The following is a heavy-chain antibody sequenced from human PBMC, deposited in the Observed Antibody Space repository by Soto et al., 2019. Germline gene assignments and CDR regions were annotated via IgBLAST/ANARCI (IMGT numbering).Heavy chain of an antibody. CDR3: ARGHSSGWYGGYYFDC. CDR2: IYYSGST. Sequence: SETLSLTCTVSGGSVSGGSYYWSWIRQPPGKRLEWIGYIYYSGSTNYNPSLKSRVTISVDTSKNQFSLKLSSVTAADTAVYYCARGHSSGWYGGYYFDCWGQGALVTVS. V-gene: IGHV4-61*01. CDR1: GGSVSGGSYY. J-gene: IGHJ4*02. D-gene: IGHD6-19*01.